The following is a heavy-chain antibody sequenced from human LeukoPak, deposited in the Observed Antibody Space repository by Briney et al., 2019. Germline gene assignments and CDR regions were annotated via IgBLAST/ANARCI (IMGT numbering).Heavy chain of an antibody. J-gene: IGHJ4*02. Sequence: GASVTVSCKASGYPFSNYDINWVRQAPGQGLEWMGWMNPKSGNTGYGQKFQGRVTMTRVTSITTAYMELSSLRSEDTAVYYCARLEPSLRGSTFDYWGQGTLVTVSS. D-gene: IGHD5/OR15-5a*01. CDR1: GYPFSNYD. V-gene: IGHV1-8*01. CDR2: MNPKSGNT. CDR3: ARLEPSLRGSTFDY.